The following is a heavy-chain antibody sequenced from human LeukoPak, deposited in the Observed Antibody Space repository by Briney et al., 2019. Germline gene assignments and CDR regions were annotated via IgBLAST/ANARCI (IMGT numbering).Heavy chain of an antibody. Sequence: VGSLRLSCAASGFTFSSYTLNWVRQAPGKGLEWVSCISSGSGTIYYADSVKGRFTISRGNAKNSLYLQMNSLRPEDTAVYYCASRFDYWGQGALVIVTS. V-gene: IGHV3-48*01. CDR3: ASRFDY. CDR1: GFTFSSYT. CDR2: ISSGSGTI. J-gene: IGHJ4*02.